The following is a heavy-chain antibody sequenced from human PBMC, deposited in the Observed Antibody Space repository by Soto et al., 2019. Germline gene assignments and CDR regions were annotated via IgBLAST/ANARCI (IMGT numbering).Heavy chain of an antibody. CDR3: ARAYNWNAVYYGMDV. CDR1: GGTFSSYA. CDR2: IIPIFGTA. Sequence: QVQLVQSGAEVKKPGSSVKVSCKDSGGTFSSYAISWVRQAPGQGLEWMGGIIPIFGTANYAQKFQGRVTIXXDXYXXTAYMELSSLRSEETAVYYCARAYNWNAVYYGMDVWGQGTTVTVSS. J-gene: IGHJ6*02. D-gene: IGHD1-20*01. V-gene: IGHV1-69*12.